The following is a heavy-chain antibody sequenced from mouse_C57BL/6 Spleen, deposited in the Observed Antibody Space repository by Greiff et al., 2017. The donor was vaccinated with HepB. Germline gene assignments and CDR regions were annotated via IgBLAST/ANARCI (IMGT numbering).Heavy chain of an antibody. D-gene: IGHD1-1*01. Sequence: EVHLVESGGGLVKPGGSLKLSCAASGFTFSSYAMSWVRQTPEKRLEWVATISDGGSYTYYPDNVKGRFTISRDNAKNNLYLQMSHLKSEDTAMYDCARDYYGSSYYFDYWGQGTTLTVSS. V-gene: IGHV5-4*01. CDR3: ARDYYGSSYYFDY. CDR1: GFTFSSYA. CDR2: ISDGGSYT. J-gene: IGHJ2*01.